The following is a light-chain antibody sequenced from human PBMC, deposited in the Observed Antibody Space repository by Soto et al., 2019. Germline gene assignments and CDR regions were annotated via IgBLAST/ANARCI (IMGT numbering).Light chain of an antibody. CDR3: QQYGSSFT. Sequence: EIVLTQSPGTLSLSPGERATLSCRASQSVSSSYLAWYQQKPGQAPSLLIDGASSKATGIPDRFSGSGSATDFTLTISRLEPEDFAVYYCQQYGSSFTFGPGTKVDIK. CDR1: QSVSSSY. CDR2: GAS. V-gene: IGKV3-20*01. J-gene: IGKJ3*01.